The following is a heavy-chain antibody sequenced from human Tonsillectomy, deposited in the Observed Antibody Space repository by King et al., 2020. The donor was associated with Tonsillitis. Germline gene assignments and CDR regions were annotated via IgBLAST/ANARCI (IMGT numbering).Heavy chain of an antibody. D-gene: IGHD1-1*01. CDR2: IFYSGST. V-gene: IGHV4-39*07. J-gene: IGHJ2*01. CDR3: ARPPRSVPDALSTTAGGPHFDL. Sequence: LQLQESGPGLVKPSETLSLTCTVSGGSISSSSDYWGWIRQPPGKGLEWIGSIFYSGSTYYNPSLKSRVTISADTSKNQFSLKLSSVTAADTAVYYCARPPRSVPDALSTTAGGPHFDLWGRGTLVTVSS. CDR1: GGSISSSSDY.